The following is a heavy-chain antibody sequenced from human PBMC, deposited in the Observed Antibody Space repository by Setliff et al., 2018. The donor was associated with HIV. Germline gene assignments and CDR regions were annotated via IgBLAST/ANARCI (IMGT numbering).Heavy chain of an antibody. J-gene: IGHJ4*02. D-gene: IGHD3-9*01. CDR3: ARSFDILTGDLDY. Sequence: SVKVSCKASGGTFSSYSISWVRQAPGQGLEWMGRILPIFGTRDYAQKFQGRVAMTRDTSTGTVYMELSSLKSEDTAVYYCARSFDILTGDLDYWGQGTLVTVSS. CDR1: GGTFSSYS. V-gene: IGHV1-69*05. CDR2: ILPIFGTR.